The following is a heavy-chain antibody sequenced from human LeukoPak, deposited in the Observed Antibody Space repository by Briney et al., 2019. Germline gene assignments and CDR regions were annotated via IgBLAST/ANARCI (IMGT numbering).Heavy chain of an antibody. V-gene: IGHV1-69*04. J-gene: IGHJ4*02. CDR1: GGTFSSYA. CDR3: ARAVPAAIVYYFDY. CDR2: IIPILGIA. Sequence: SVKVSCKASGGTFSSYAISWVRQAPGQGLEWMGRIIPILGIANYAQKFQGRVTITADKSTSTAYMELSSLRSEDTAVYYCARAVPAAIVYYFDYWGQGTLVTVSS. D-gene: IGHD2-2*01.